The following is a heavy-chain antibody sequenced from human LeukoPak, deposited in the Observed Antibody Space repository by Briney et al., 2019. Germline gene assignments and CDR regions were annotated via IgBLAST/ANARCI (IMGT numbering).Heavy chain of an antibody. V-gene: IGHV3-66*04. CDR3: VRPKHSSISWLHYGMDV. CDR1: RFTVSSSH. CDR2: IYSDGRT. J-gene: IGHJ6*02. Sequence: GGSLRLSCAASRFTVSSSHLTWVRQAPGKGLEWVSLIYSDGRTYYADSVRGRFTISRDNSKNTLYLQMNSLRVEDTAVFYCVRPKHSSISWLHYGMDVWGQGTTVIVSS. D-gene: IGHD2-2*01.